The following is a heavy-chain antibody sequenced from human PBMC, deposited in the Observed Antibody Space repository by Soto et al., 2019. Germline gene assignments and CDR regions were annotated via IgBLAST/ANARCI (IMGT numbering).Heavy chain of an antibody. D-gene: IGHD1-1*01. CDR1: GFTFSSYA. CDR3: AKQQGPGTPYYYAMDV. CDR2: IRSSGDRT. J-gene: IGHJ6*02. V-gene: IGHV3-23*01. Sequence: GGSLRLSCAASGFTFSSYAMSRVRQAPGKGLEWVSVIRSSGDRTYYADSVKGRFTISRDNSKNTLYMQMNSLRAEDTAVYYCAKQQGPGTPYYYAMDVWGQGTTVTVSS.